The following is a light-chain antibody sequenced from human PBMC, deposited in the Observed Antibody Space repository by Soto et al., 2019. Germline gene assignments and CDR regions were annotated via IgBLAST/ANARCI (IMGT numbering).Light chain of an antibody. J-gene: IGKJ1*01. V-gene: IGKV4-1*01. Sequence: DIVMTQSPDSLAVSLGERATINCKSSQSVLYDSNNKNYLAWYQQKPGQPPKLLIYWASTRESGVPDRFSGTGSGTDFTLTISSLQAEDVAVYYCQQYYSIPKTFGQGTKA. CDR1: QSVLYDSNNKNY. CDR2: WAS. CDR3: QQYYSIPKT.